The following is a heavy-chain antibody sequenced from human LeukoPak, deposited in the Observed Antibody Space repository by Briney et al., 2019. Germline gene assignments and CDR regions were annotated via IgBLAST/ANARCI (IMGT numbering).Heavy chain of an antibody. V-gene: IGHV4-61*01. Sequence: SETLSLTCTVSGGSISRSSYYWSWIRQPPGKGLEWIGYIYHSGSTNYNPSLKSRVTISVDTSKNQFSLKLSSVTAADTAVYYCARVVRYFDWSLDYWGQGTLVTVSS. CDR2: IYHSGST. D-gene: IGHD3-9*01. CDR3: ARVVRYFDWSLDY. J-gene: IGHJ4*02. CDR1: GGSISRSSYY.